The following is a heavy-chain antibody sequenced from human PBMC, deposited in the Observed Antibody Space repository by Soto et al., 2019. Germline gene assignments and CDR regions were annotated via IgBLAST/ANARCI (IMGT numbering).Heavy chain of an antibody. CDR1: GGSISTNGDF. CDR2: IYYGGSA. J-gene: IGHJ5*02. V-gene: IGHV4-39*01. Sequence: SETLSLTCTVSGGSISTNGDFWAWIRQPPGKGLEWIGTIYYGGSAYYNPSLKSRVTMSVATSKNQFSLKVNSVIAADTALYYCAGATSTNWFDPWGQGTLVT. CDR3: AGATSTNWFDP.